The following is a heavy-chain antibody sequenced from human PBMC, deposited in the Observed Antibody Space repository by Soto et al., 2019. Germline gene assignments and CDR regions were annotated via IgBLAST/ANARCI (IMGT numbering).Heavy chain of an antibody. CDR3: ARDSNYDFWSGYYQGYYFDY. J-gene: IGHJ4*02. CDR1: GYTLTELS. Sequence: ASVKVSCKVFGYTLTELSMHWVRQAPGKGLEWMGWIDPDNGNTNYAQKLQGRVTMTTDTSTSTAYMELRSLRSDDTAVYYCARDSNYDFWSGYYQGYYFDYWGQGTLVTVPQ. V-gene: IGHV1-24*01. CDR2: IDPDNGNT. D-gene: IGHD3-3*01.